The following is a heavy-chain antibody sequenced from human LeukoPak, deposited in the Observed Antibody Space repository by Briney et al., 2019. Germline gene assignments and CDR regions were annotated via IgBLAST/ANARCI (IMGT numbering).Heavy chain of an antibody. Sequence: KSSETLSLTCTVSGDAISGSSYYWGWIRQPPGKGLEWIGSISYSGSTYYNPSLKSRVTISVDTSKNQLSLKLSSVTAAETAVYYCASPATYYDFWSGYHPFDYWGQGTLVTVSS. D-gene: IGHD3-3*01. J-gene: IGHJ4*02. CDR1: GDAISGSSYY. CDR2: ISYSGST. V-gene: IGHV4-39*01. CDR3: ASPATYYDFWSGYHPFDY.